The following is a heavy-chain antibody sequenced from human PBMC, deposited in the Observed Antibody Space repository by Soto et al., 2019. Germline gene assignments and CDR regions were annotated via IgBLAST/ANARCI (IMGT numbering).Heavy chain of an antibody. V-gene: IGHV3-48*02. CDR1: GFTFSSYS. CDR3: ARFGSCSGGSCYSFDY. Sequence: GGSLRLSCAASGFTFSSYSMNWVRQAPGKGLEWVSYISSSSSTIYYADSVKGRFTISRDNAKNSLYLQMNSLRDEDTAVYYCARFGSCSGGSCYSFDYWGQGTLVTVSS. J-gene: IGHJ4*02. D-gene: IGHD2-15*01. CDR2: ISSSSSTI.